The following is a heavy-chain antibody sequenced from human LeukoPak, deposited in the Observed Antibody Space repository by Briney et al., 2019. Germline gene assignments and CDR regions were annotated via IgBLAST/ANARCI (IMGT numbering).Heavy chain of an antibody. Sequence: PGRSLRLSCAASGFTFDDYAMHWVRQAPGKGLEWVSGISWNSGSIGYADPVKGRFTISRDNAKNSLYLQMNSLRAEDTALYYCAKAAQETTVTTELDYWGQGTLVTVSS. V-gene: IGHV3-9*01. CDR3: AKAAQETTVTTELDY. J-gene: IGHJ4*02. CDR2: ISWNSGSI. D-gene: IGHD4-17*01. CDR1: GFTFDDYA.